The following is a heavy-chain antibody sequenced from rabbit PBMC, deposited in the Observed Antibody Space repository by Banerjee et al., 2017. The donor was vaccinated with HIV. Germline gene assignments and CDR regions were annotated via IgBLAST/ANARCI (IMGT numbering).Heavy chain of an antibody. Sequence: QSLEESGGGLVQPEGSLTLTCTASGFSFSSSHYMCWVRQAPGKGLEWIACIYTDSGSANDASWAKGRFTISKTSSTTVTLQMTSLTAADTATYFCARVAPGYIGYGSDTGAFDPWGPGTLVTVS. CDR2: IYTDSGSA. CDR1: GFSFSSSHY. V-gene: IGHV1S40*01. J-gene: IGHJ2*01. CDR3: ARVAPGYIGYGSDTGAFDP. D-gene: IGHD7-1*01.